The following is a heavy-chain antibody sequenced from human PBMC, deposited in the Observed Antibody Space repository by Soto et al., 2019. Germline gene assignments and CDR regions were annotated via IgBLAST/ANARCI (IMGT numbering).Heavy chain of an antibody. CDR2: IRSKANSYAT. Sequence: GGSLRLSCAASGFTFSGSAMHWVRQASGKGLEWVGRIRSKANSYATAYAASVKGRFTISRDDSKNTAYLQMNSLKTEDTAVYYCTRLNGIAVAGDAFDIWGQGTMVTVSS. J-gene: IGHJ3*02. V-gene: IGHV3-73*01. D-gene: IGHD6-19*01. CDR1: GFTFSGSA. CDR3: TRLNGIAVAGDAFDI.